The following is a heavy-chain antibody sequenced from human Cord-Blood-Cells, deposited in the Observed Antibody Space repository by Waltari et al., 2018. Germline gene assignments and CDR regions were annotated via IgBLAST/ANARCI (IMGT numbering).Heavy chain of an antibody. D-gene: IGHD1-26*01. J-gene: IGHJ4*02. V-gene: IGHV4-34*01. CDR1: GGSFSGYY. Sequence: QVQLQQRGAGLLKPSETLSPPCAVYGGSFSGYYWSWSRQPPGKGLEWIGEINHSGSTNYNPSLKSRVTISVDTSKNQFSLKLSSVTAADTAVYYCARVYSGSFLFDYWGQGTLVTVSS. CDR2: INHSGST. CDR3: ARVYSGSFLFDY.